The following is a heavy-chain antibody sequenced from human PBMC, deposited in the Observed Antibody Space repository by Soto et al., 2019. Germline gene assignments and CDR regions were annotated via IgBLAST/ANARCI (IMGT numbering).Heavy chain of an antibody. Sequence: GASVKVSCKASGYTFTGYYMHCGRQAPGQGLEWMGWLNPNSGGTNYAQKFQGRVTMTRDTSISTAYMELSRLRSDDTAVYYCARAPSHWNYDYWGQGTLVTVSS. D-gene: IGHD1-7*01. CDR1: GYTFTGYY. CDR3: ARAPSHWNYDY. CDR2: LNPNSGGT. V-gene: IGHV1-2*02. J-gene: IGHJ4*02.